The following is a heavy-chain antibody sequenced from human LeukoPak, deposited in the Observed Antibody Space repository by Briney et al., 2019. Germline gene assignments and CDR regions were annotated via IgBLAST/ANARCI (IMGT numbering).Heavy chain of an antibody. V-gene: IGHV4-34*01. CDR1: GGSFSGYY. Sequence: PSETLSLTCAVYGGSFSGYYWSWIRQPPGKGLEWIGEINHSGSTNYNPSLKSRVTISVDMSKNQFSLKLSSVTAADTAVYYCASCWGPAAGTSCWFDPWGQGTLVTVSS. D-gene: IGHD6-13*01. CDR2: INHSGST. J-gene: IGHJ5*02. CDR3: ASCWGPAAGTSCWFDP.